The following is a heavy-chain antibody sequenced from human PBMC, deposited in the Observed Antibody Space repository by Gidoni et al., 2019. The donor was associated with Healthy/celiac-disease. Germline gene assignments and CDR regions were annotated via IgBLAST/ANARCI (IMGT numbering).Heavy chain of an antibody. V-gene: IGHV3-23*01. CDR3: AKDRGYSSSWWDAFDI. CDR2: ISGSGGST. CDR1: GFTFSSYA. D-gene: IGHD6-13*01. Sequence: EVQLLESGGGLVQPGGSLRLSCAASGFTFSSYAMSWVRQAPGKGLEWVSAISGSGGSTYYADSVKGRFTISRDNSKNTLYLQMNSLRAEDTAVYYCAKDRGYSSSWWDAFDIWGQGTMVTVSS. J-gene: IGHJ3*02.